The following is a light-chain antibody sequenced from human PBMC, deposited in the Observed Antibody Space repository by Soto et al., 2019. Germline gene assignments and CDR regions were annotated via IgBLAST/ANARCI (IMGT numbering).Light chain of an antibody. CDR3: QQYNSYWT. CDR1: QSISSW. J-gene: IGKJ1*01. CDR2: KAS. Sequence: DIQMTQSPSTLSESVGDRLTITCRASQSISSWLAWYQQKPGKAPKLLIYKASSLESGVPSRFSGSGSGTEFTLTISSLQPDDFATYYCQQYNSYWTFGQGTKVDTK. V-gene: IGKV1-5*03.